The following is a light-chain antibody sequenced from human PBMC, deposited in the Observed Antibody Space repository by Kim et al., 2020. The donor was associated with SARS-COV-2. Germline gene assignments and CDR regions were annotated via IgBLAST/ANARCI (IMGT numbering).Light chain of an antibody. CDR2: YDT. V-gene: IGLV3-21*04. J-gene: IGLJ3*02. Sequence: SYELTQPPSLSVAPGKTARITCGGDNIGSKSVHWYQQKPGQAPVVVIYYDTGRPSGVPERFSGSNSGDTATLTISRVEAGDEADYYCQVWDRSNNRVFGGGTKLTVL. CDR3: QVWDRSNNRV. CDR1: NIGSKS.